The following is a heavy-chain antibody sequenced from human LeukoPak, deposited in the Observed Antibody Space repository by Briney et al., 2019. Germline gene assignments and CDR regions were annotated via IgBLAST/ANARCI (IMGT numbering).Heavy chain of an antibody. J-gene: IGHJ4*02. D-gene: IGHD1-26*01. V-gene: IGHV3-11*04. CDR3: ARGLFVAGSFFDS. Sequence: GGSLRLSCAASGFTFSDYYMAWLRQAPGKGLEWLSSIGPNGGAIYYADSVKGRFTISRDNAKSSLYLQMTSLKAGDTAVYYCARGLFVAGSFFDSWDQGTLVTVSS. CDR1: GFTFSDYY. CDR2: IGPNGGAI.